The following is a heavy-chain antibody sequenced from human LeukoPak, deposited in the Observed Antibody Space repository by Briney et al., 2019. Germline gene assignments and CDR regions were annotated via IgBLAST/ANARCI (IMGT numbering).Heavy chain of an antibody. Sequence: SETLSLTCSVSGDSINSNYWSWMRQPPGKGLEWIGYIYYGGSTNYNPSLKSRVSMSVDTSKNQFSLNLSSVTAADTAVYHCARLLAGCPGGRCRAHFDYWAREPWSPSPQ. CDR3: ARLLAGCPGGRCRAHFDY. CDR2: IYYGGST. CDR1: GDSINSNY. V-gene: IGHV4-59*01. D-gene: IGHD2-15*01. J-gene: IGHJ4*02.